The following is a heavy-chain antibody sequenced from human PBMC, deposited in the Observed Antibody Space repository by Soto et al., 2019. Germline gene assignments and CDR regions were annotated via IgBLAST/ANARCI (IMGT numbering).Heavy chain of an antibody. V-gene: IGHV3-7*01. D-gene: IGHD2-15*01. CDR3: ARAPRDIVVVVAATPVDAFDI. Sequence: GGSLRLSCAASGFTFSSYWMSWVRQAPGKGLEWVANIKQDGSEKYYVDSVKGRFTISRDNAKNSLYLQMNSLRAEDTAVYYCARAPRDIVVVVAATPVDAFDIWGQGTMVTGSS. J-gene: IGHJ3*02. CDR1: GFTFSSYW. CDR2: IKQDGSEK.